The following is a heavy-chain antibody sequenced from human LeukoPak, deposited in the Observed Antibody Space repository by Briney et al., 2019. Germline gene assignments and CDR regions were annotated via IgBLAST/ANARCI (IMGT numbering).Heavy chain of an antibody. Sequence: ASVKVSCKASGYTFTNYHMHWVRQAPGQGLEWMGIINPSGGSTNYAQKFQGRVTMTRDMSTNTVYMQLSSLRSEDTAVYYCAREAVTISALVRMQTTKRPHRFDPWGQGTLVTVSS. J-gene: IGHJ5*02. V-gene: IGHV1-46*01. CDR1: GYTFTNYH. CDR3: AREAVTISALVRMQTTKRPHRFDP. CDR2: INPSGGST. D-gene: IGHD3-3*01.